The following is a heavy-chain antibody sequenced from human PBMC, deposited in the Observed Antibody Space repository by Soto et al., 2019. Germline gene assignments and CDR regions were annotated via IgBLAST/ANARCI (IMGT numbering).Heavy chain of an antibody. Sequence: QVQLAQSEAEVKKPGASVTVSCKASGYTFSGYYMHRVRQATGQGLEWMGWINTLSGDTSFPQKFQGRLAMTRDTSIDTAFMEVSRLTSDDTAIYYCARSLLNVILPLAYWGQGTLVSVSA. D-gene: IGHD3-3*02. CDR2: INTLSGDT. CDR3: ARSLLNVILPLAY. CDR1: GYTFSGYY. V-gene: IGHV1-2*02. J-gene: IGHJ4*02.